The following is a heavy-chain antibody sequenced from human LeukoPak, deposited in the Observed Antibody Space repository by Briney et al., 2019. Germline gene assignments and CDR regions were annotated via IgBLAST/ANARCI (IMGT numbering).Heavy chain of an antibody. CDR2: IFYSGST. CDR1: GGSISSYY. J-gene: IGHJ4*02. V-gene: IGHV4-39*07. CDR3: ARLYQYYYDSSGYYYFDY. Sequence: PSETLSLTCTVSGGSISSYYWGWIRQPPGKGLEWIGSIFYSGSTYYNPSLKGRVTISIDTSKNQFSLKLSSVTAADTAVYYCARLYQYYYDSSGYYYFDYWGQGTLVTVSS. D-gene: IGHD3-22*01.